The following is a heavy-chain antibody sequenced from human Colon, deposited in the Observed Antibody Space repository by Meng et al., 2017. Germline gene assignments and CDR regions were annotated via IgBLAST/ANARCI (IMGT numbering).Heavy chain of an antibody. Sequence: VQPRQWGPRLLVPSETLPRNGAVYGGSFGGYYWSLIRQPPGKGLEWIGEINHSGTTNFSPSLESRVTISIDTSKNQISLNVTSLTAADTAVYYCARGLFSRLRSLWFDPWGQGTLVTVSS. J-gene: IGHJ5*02. CDR3: ARGLFSRLRSLWFDP. D-gene: IGHD2/OR15-2a*01. V-gene: IGHV4-34*01. CDR2: INHSGTT. CDR1: GGSFGGYY.